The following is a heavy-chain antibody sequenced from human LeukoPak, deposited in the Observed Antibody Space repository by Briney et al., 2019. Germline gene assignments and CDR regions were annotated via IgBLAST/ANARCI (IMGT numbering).Heavy chain of an antibody. CDR1: GYTFTSYY. Sequence: AASVKVSCKASGYTFTSYYMHWVRQAPGQGLVWMGIINPSGGSTSYAQKFQGRVTMTRDTSTSTVYMELSSLRSEDTAVYYCASAPQAARPLDYWGQGTLVTVSS. V-gene: IGHV1-46*01. CDR2: INPSGGST. CDR3: ASAPQAARPLDY. J-gene: IGHJ4*02. D-gene: IGHD6-6*01.